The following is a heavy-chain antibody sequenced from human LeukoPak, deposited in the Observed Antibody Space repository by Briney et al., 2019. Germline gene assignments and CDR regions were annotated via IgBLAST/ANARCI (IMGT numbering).Heavy chain of an antibody. CDR3: AKDRVVVMPASLNY. J-gene: IGHJ4*02. Sequence: GGSLRLSCAASGFTFSNYAMSWVRQAPGKGLEWVSAISGSGENTYYADSVKGRFTISRDNSKNTLYLQMNSLRAEDTPVYYCAKDRVVVMPASLNYWGQGTLVTVSS. V-gene: IGHV3-23*01. CDR2: ISGSGENT. D-gene: IGHD2-2*01. CDR1: GFTFSNYA.